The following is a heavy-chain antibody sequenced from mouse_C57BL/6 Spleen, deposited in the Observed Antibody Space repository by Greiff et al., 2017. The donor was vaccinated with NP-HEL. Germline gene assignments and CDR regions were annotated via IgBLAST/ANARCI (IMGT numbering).Heavy chain of an antibody. D-gene: IGHD1-1*01. Sequence: QVQLQQSGAELVRPGASVKLSCKASGYTFTDYSINWVKQRPGQGLEWIARIYPGSGNTYYHEKFKGKATLTADKSSSTAYMQLSSLTSEDSAVYFCARERTYYGSSWFAYWGQGTLVTVSA. CDR3: ARERTYYGSSWFAY. J-gene: IGHJ3*01. CDR1: GYTFTDYS. CDR2: IYPGSGNT. V-gene: IGHV1-76*01.